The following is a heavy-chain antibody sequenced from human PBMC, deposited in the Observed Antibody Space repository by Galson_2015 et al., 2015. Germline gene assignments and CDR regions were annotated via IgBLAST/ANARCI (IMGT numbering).Heavy chain of an antibody. CDR2: ISGSGGST. CDR3: AKEGVGQWELLGGVVAY. J-gene: IGHJ4*02. CDR1: GFTFSSYS. V-gene: IGHV3-23*01. D-gene: IGHD1-26*01. Sequence: SLRLSCAASGFTFSSYSMNWVRQAPGKGLEWVSAISGSGGSTYYADSVKGRFTISRDNSKNTLYLQMNSLRAEDTAVYYCAKEGVGQWELLGGVVAYWGQGTLVTVSS.